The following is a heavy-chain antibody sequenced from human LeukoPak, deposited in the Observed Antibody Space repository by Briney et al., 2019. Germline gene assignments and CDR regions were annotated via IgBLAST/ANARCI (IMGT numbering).Heavy chain of an antibody. CDR3: AKGPYYYDSSGYYFLDY. D-gene: IGHD3-22*01. Sequence: GGSLRLSCAASGFTFSSYAMSWVRQAPGKGLEWVSAISGSGGSTYYADSVKGRFTISRDNSKNTLYLQMNSLRAEDTAVYYCAKGPYYYDSSGYYFLDYWGQGTLVTVSS. CDR2: ISGSGGST. V-gene: IGHV3-23*01. J-gene: IGHJ4*02. CDR1: GFTFSSYA.